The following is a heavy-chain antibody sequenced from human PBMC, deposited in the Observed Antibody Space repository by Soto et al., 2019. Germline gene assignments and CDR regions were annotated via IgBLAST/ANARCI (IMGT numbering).Heavy chain of an antibody. CDR3: VRHAQWIIRAY. V-gene: IGHV4-39*01. CDR2: FYYSEST. CDR1: GGSISSGPYS. D-gene: IGHD5-12*01. Sequence: SETLSLTCTVSGGSISSGPYSWGWIRQPPGKGLEWIGTFYYSESTYYNPSLESRVTISVDTSKNQFSLKVSSVTVADTAVYYCVRHAQWIIRAYWGQGSLVTVSS. J-gene: IGHJ4*02.